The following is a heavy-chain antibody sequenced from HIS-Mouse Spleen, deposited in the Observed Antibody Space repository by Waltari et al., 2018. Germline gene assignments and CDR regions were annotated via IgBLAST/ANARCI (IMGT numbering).Heavy chain of an antibody. CDR2: IWYDGSNK. J-gene: IGHJ6*02. CDR3: AKDRSGGMDV. D-gene: IGHD3-16*02. CDR1: GFTFSSYG. Sequence: QVQLVESGGGVVQPGRSLRLSCAASGFTFSSYGMHWVRQAPGKGVEWVWVIWYDGSNKYYAESVKGRFTISRDNSKNTLYLQMNSLRAEDTAVYYCAKDRSGGMDVWGQGTTVTVSS. V-gene: IGHV3-33*06.